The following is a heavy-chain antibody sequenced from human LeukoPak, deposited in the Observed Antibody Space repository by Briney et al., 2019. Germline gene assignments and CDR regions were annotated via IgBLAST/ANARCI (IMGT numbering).Heavy chain of an antibody. V-gene: IGHV3-23*01. D-gene: IGHD1-26*01. CDR1: GFTFSSYA. J-gene: IGHJ3*02. CDR3: AKSWGHRIDGASDI. CDR2: ISGGGDST. Sequence: GGSLRLSCAASGFTFSSYAMNWVRQAPGKGLEWVSAISGGGDSTYYADSVRGRFTISRDNSKSTLYLQVNSLRAEDTAVYYCAKSWGHRIDGASDIWGQGTMVTVSS.